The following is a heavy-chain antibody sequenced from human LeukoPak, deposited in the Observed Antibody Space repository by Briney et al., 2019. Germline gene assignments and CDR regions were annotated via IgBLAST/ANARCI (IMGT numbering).Heavy chain of an antibody. CDR2: IYYGGST. CDR1: GGSISSYY. CDR3: ARGRGLDNNWFDP. D-gene: IGHD4-17*01. J-gene: IGHJ5*02. V-gene: IGHV4-59*08. Sequence: PSETLSLTCTVSGGSISSYYWSWIRQPPGKGLEWIGYIYYGGSTNYNPSLKSRVTISVDTSKNQFSLKLSSVTAADTAVYYCARGRGLDNNWFDPWGQGTLVTVSS.